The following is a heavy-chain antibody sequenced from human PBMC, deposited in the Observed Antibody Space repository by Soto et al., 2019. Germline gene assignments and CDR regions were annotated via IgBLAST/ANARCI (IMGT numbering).Heavy chain of an antibody. CDR2: ISAYNGNT. V-gene: IGHV1-18*01. Sequence: QVQLVQSGAEVKKPGASVKVSCKTSGYTFSSFGVSWVRQAPGQGLEWMGWISAYNGNTNSAQKVQGRVSLTTDTSTSTAYMELRSLTSDDTAVYYCARDWGGQLGIDYWCQGTLVTVSS. CDR1: GYTFSSFG. CDR3: ARDWGGQLGIDY. D-gene: IGHD6-13*01. J-gene: IGHJ4*02.